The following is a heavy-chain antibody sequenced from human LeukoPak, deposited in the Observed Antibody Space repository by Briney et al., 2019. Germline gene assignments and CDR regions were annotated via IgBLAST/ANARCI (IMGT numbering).Heavy chain of an antibody. J-gene: IGHJ6*02. CDR3: ARGDIVVVPAAPWGNTYYYGMDV. CDR2: INPNNGGT. Sequence: ASVRVSCKASGYTFTGYYMHWVRQAPGQGLEWMGWINPNNGGTNYARKFQGRVTMTRDTSISTAYMELSRLRSDDTAVYYCARGDIVVVPAAPWGNTYYYGMDVWGQGTTVTVSS. CDR1: GYTFTGYY. V-gene: IGHV1-2*02. D-gene: IGHD2-2*01.